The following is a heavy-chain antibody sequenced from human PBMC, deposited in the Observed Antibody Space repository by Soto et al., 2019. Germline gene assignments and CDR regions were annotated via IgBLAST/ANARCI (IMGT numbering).Heavy chain of an antibody. J-gene: IGHJ6*02. Sequence: QVQLQQWGAGLLKPSETLSLTCAVYGGSFSGYYWSWIRQPPGKGLEWIGEINHSGSTNYNPSLKRRVTISVDTSKNQCSLKLSSVTAADTAVYYCARGRDQSYYYYGMDVWGQGTTVTVSS. CDR3: ARGRDQSYYYYGMDV. CDR2: INHSGST. CDR1: GGSFSGYY. V-gene: IGHV4-34*01.